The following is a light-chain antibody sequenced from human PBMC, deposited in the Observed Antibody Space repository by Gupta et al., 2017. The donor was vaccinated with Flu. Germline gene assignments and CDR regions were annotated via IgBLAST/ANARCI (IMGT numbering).Light chain of an antibody. J-gene: IGKJ1*01. CDR3: QQYDNWPQT. V-gene: IGKV3-15*01. CDR1: QSVSSY. Sequence: IVMTQSPVTLSVSPGERATLSFRASQSVSSYVAWYQQKPGQAPRLLIYGASTRDTGIPDRFSGSGSGSEFTLTISSLQSEDFAVYYCQQYDNWPQTFGQGTKLEMK. CDR2: GAS.